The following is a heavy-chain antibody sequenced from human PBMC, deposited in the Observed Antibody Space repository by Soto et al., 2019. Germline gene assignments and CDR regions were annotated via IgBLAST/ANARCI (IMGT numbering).Heavy chain of an antibody. V-gene: IGHV1-69*06. J-gene: IGHJ6*02. CDR2: IIPIFGTA. CDR1: GGTFSSYA. D-gene: IGHD6-19*01. CDR3: ARRSVDGGGYYYYGMDV. Sequence: QVQLVQSGAEVKKPGSSAKVSCKASGGTFSSYAISWVRQAPGQGLEWMGGIIPIFGTANYAQKFQGRVTITADKSTSTAYMELSSLRSEDTAVYYCARRSVDGGGYYYYGMDVWGQGTTVTVSS.